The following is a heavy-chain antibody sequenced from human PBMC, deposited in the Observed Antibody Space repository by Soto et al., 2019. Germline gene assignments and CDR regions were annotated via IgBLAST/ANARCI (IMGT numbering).Heavy chain of an antibody. CDR1: GFTFSNYG. V-gene: IGHV3-23*01. J-gene: IGHJ5*02. Sequence: EVQLLESGGGLVQPGGSLRLSCAASGFTFSNYGMTWVRQAPGKGLEWVSALSDRGSSTYYPDSVKGRFTISRDNSKNTLYLQLNSLRAEDTAVYYCAKHRDTFYDTYNWFDPWGQGTLVTVSS. D-gene: IGHD3-22*01. CDR3: AKHRDTFYDTYNWFDP. CDR2: LSDRGSST.